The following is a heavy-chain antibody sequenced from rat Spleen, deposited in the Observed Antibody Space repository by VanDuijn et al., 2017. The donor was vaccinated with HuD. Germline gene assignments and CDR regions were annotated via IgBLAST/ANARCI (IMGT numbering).Heavy chain of an antibody. D-gene: IGHD1-12*02. CDR2: ISYSGST. CDR1: GYSITSAYR. J-gene: IGHJ3*01. V-gene: IGHV3-3*01. CDR3: ARSDGTHYYLPFIY. Sequence: EVQLQESGPGLVKPSQSLSLTCSVTGYSITSAYRWNWIRKFPGNKLEWMGYISYSGSTNYNPSLKSRISITRDTSKNQFFLQVNSVTTEDTATYYCARSDGTHYYLPFIYWGQGTLVTVSS.